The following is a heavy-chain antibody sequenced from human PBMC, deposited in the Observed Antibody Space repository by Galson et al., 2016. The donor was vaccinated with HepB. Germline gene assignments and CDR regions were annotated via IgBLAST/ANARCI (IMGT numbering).Heavy chain of an antibody. CDR3: ARATIASAAGYQYGMDV. J-gene: IGHJ6*02. Sequence: LRLSCAASGFTFSSYGMYWVRQAPGKGLEWLAFISYDGTNSHYADSVKGRFTISRDNSKNTLNLQMSSLRVEDTSVYYCARATIASAAGYQYGMDVWGQGTTVTVSS. CDR2: ISYDGTNS. V-gene: IGHV3-30-3*01. D-gene: IGHD2-2*01. CDR1: GFTFSSYG.